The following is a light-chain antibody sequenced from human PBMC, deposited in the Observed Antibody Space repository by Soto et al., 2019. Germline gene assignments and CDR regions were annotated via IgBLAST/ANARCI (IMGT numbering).Light chain of an antibody. Sequence: VLTQSPATLSVSPGGRATLSCTASQSISDTLAWYQQKPGQAPRLLIHGASTRATGFPARFSGSGSGTDFTLTISSLQSEDFAVYYCQQYNNWPLITFGQGTRLEIK. V-gene: IGKV3-15*01. CDR2: GAS. J-gene: IGKJ5*01. CDR1: QSISDT. CDR3: QQYNNWPLIT.